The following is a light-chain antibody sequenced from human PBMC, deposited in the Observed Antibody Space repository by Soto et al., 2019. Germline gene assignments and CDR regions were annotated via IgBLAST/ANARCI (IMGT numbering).Light chain of an antibody. CDR2: DAS. Sequence: EIVLTQSPATQSLSPGERATLSCRASQSVSSFLAWYQQKPGQAPRLLIYDASNRATGIPARFSGSGSGTDFTLTISSLEPEDFAVYYCQQGVTFGQGTRLEIK. CDR3: QQGVT. V-gene: IGKV3-11*01. J-gene: IGKJ5*01. CDR1: QSVSSF.